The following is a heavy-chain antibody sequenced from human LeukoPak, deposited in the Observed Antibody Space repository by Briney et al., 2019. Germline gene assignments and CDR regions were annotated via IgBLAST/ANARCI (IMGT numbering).Heavy chain of an antibody. CDR1: GYTFTGSY. Sequence: ASVKVSCKASGYTFTGSYIHWVRQAPGQGLEWMGWINPNSGGTDYAQKFQGRVTMTRDTSISTAYMELSRLRSDDTAVYYCARDSTYCSSTSCYSTFPWFDPWGQGTLVTVSS. CDR3: ARDSTYCSSTSCYSTFPWFDP. J-gene: IGHJ5*02. V-gene: IGHV1-2*02. CDR2: INPNSGGT. D-gene: IGHD2-2*01.